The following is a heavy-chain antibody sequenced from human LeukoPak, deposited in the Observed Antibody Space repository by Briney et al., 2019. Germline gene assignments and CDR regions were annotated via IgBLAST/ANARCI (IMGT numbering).Heavy chain of an antibody. J-gene: IGHJ6*03. CDR2: IRYDGSNK. Sequence: PGGSLRLSCAASGFTFSGYGMHWVRQAPGKGLEWVAFIRYDGSNKYYADSVKGRFTISRDNSKNTLYLQMNSLRAEDTAVYYCAKKSGSSRSHYMDVWGKGTTVTVSS. CDR1: GFTFSGYG. V-gene: IGHV3-30*02. CDR3: AKKSGSSRSHYMDV. D-gene: IGHD6-6*01.